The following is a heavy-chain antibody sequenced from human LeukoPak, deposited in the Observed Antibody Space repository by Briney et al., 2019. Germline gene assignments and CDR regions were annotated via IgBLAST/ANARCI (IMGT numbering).Heavy chain of an antibody. D-gene: IGHD6-19*01. V-gene: IGHV4-59*08. Sequence: SETLSLTCTVSGGSISTYYWSWIRQPPGKGLEFIAYIYRSGIINYNPSLQSRVTMSVDTSENRFSLNLSSMTAADTAVYYCARRQTFADSTAWYDTFDIWGHGTMVTASS. J-gene: IGHJ3*02. CDR2: IYRSGII. CDR1: GGSISTYY. CDR3: ARRQTFADSTAWYDTFDI.